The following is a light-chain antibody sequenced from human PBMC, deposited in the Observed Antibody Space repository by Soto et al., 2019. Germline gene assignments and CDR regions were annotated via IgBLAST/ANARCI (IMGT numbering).Light chain of an antibody. CDR2: DDS. J-gene: IGLJ2*01. Sequence: SYELTQPPSVSVAPGQTARITCGGNNTGSKSVHWYQQKPGQAPVLVVYDDSDRPSGIPERFSGSNSGNTATLTISRVEAGDEADYYCQVWDSSSDHVVFGRGTKVTVL. CDR3: QVWDSSSDHVV. CDR1: NTGSKS. V-gene: IGLV3-21*02.